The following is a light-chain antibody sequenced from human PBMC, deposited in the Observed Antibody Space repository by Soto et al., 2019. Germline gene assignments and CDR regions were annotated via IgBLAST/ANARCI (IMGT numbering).Light chain of an antibody. V-gene: IGLV2-8*01. CDR2: EVI. CDR3: SSNVVGTNLKI. CDR1: YSDVGGSNY. J-gene: IGLJ2*01. Sequence: QSALTQPPSASGSPGQSVTISCTGTYSDVGGSNYVSWYQQHPSKAPKLVIYEVIQRPSGVPDRFSGSRSGNTASLTVSRLQAEDEADYYCSSNVVGTNLKIFGGGTKVTVL.